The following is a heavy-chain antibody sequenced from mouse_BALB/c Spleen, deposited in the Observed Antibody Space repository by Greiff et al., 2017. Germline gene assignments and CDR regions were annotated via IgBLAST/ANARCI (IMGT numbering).Heavy chain of an antibody. Sequence: VQLQQSGPGLVKPSQSLSLTCTVTGYSITSDYAWNWIRQFPGNKLEWMGYISYSGSTSYNPSLKSRISITRDTSKNQFFLQLNSVTTEDTATYYCATGGNYGFAYWGQGTLVTVSA. J-gene: IGHJ3*01. V-gene: IGHV3-2*02. CDR3: ATGGNYGFAY. CDR1: GYSITSDYA. CDR2: ISYSGST. D-gene: IGHD2-1*01.